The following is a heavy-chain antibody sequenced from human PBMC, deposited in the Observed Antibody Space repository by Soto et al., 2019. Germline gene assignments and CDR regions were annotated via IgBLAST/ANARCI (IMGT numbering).Heavy chain of an antibody. J-gene: IGHJ6*02. CDR3: AREWSAAGHFYGIDV. V-gene: IGHV1-8*01. Sequence: QVQLVQSGAEVKKPGASVQVSCKTSGYTFTSYDINWVRQAPGQGLEWVGWMNTNSDDTRSAQKFRGRLTLTRDKSMRAVYMKLSNLRPDDSAVYYCAREWSAAGHFYGIDVWGQGTTGAVSS. CDR1: GYTFTSYD. D-gene: IGHD6-13*01. CDR2: MNTNSDDT.